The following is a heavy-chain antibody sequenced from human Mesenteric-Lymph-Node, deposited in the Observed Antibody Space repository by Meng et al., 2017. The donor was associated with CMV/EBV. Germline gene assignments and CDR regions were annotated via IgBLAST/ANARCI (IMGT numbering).Heavy chain of an antibody. CDR2: ISSSGNIT. D-gene: IGHD5-18*01. V-gene: IGHV3-48*03. Sequence: LSLTCAASGFTFSSYEMNWVRQAPGKGLELVSYISSSGNITYYADSVKGRFTISRDNAKNSLYLQMNSLRAEDTALYYCAREDTAMDYYFDYWGQGTLVTVSS. CDR3: AREDTAMDYYFDY. CDR1: GFTFSSYE. J-gene: IGHJ4*02.